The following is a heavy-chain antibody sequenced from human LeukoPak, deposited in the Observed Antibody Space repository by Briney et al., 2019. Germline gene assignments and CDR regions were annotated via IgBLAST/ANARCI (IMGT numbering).Heavy chain of an antibody. CDR2: INSDGSST. D-gene: IGHD4-17*01. Sequence: GSLRLSCAASGFTFSSYWMHWVRQAPGKGLVWVSRINSDGSSTSYADSVKGRFTISRDNAKNTLYLQMNSLRAEDTAVYYCARSNHYGDPPLDYWGQGTLVTVSS. CDR3: ARSNHYGDPPLDY. V-gene: IGHV3-74*01. CDR1: GFTFSSYW. J-gene: IGHJ4*02.